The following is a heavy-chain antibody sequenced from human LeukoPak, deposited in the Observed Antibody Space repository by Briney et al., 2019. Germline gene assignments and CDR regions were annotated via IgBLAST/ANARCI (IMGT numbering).Heavy chain of an antibody. J-gene: IGHJ3*02. D-gene: IGHD3-3*01. V-gene: IGHV4-4*07. CDR3: ARDNGPGVLRFSDAFDI. CDR1: GGSISSYY. Sequence: SETLSLTCTVSGGSISSYYWSWIRQPAGKGLGWIGRIYTSGSTNYNPSLKSRVTMSVDTSKNQSSLKLSSVTAADTAVYYCARDNGPGVLRFSDAFDIWGQGTMVTVSS. CDR2: IYTSGST.